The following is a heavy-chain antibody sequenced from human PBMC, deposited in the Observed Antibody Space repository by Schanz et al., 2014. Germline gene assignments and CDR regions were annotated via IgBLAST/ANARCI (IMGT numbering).Heavy chain of an antibody. D-gene: IGHD1-1*01. CDR2: MNESHSTI. CDR3: AKIERNED. CDR1: GFIVRSNY. J-gene: IGHJ4*02. Sequence: EVHLLESGGGLVPPGGSLRLSCAVSGFIVRSNYMTWVRQAPGKGLEWVSAMNESHSTIYYADSVRGRFTISRDNAKNSLYLQMNSLRAEDTAVYFCAKIERNEDWGQGTLVTVSS. V-gene: IGHV3-23*01.